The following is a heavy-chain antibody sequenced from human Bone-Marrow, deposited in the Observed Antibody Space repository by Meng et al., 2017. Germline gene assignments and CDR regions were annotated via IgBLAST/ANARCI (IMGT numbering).Heavy chain of an antibody. Sequence: QVQRVQSGAEVKKPGASVKVSCKPSGYNFPDYWLHWVRRAPGQGLEWMGRIDPKSGDTHYAQRFQGRVTMTGDTSISTAYMELSRLRSDDTAVYYCARDSSGWIRENWFDPWGQGTLVTVSS. CDR2: IDPKSGDT. CDR1: GYNFPDYW. V-gene: IGHV1-2*06. CDR3: ARDSSGWIRENWFDP. J-gene: IGHJ5*02. D-gene: IGHD6-19*01.